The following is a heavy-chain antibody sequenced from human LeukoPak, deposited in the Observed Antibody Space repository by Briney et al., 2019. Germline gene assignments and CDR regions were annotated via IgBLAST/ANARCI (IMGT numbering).Heavy chain of an antibody. Sequence: SETLSLTCTVSGGSISSGDYYWSWIRQPPGKGLEWIGYIYYSGSTYYNPSLKSRVTISVDTSKNQLSLKLSSVTAADTAVYYCARASFLEWLLPGAFDIWGQGTMVTVSS. J-gene: IGHJ3*02. CDR3: ARASFLEWLLPGAFDI. CDR1: GGSISSGDYY. CDR2: IYYSGST. D-gene: IGHD3-3*01. V-gene: IGHV4-30-4*08.